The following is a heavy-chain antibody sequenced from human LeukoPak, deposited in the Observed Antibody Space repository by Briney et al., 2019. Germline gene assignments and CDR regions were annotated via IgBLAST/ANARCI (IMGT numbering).Heavy chain of an antibody. CDR1: GFTFSTYW. V-gene: IGHV3-74*01. D-gene: IGHD1-26*01. CDR2: INSDGSST. J-gene: IGHJ4*02. Sequence: PGGSLRLSCAASGFTFSTYWMHWVRQALGKGLVWVSRINSDGSSTSYADSVKGRFTISRDNAKNTLYLQMNSLRPEDTAVYYCARDRLVGDPWGYFDYWGQGTLVTVSS. CDR3: ARDRLVGDPWGYFDY.